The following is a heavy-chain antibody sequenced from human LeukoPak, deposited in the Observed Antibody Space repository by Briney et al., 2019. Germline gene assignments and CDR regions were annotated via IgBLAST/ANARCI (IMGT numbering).Heavy chain of an antibody. J-gene: IGHJ4*02. Sequence: TGGSLRLSCAASGFTFSSYAMSWVRQAPGKGLEWVSAISGSGGSTYYADSVKGRFTISRDNSKNTLYLQMNSLRAEDTAVYYCAKHNYGYGPHPVLYWGQGTLVTVSS. D-gene: IGHD5-18*01. V-gene: IGHV3-23*01. CDR3: AKHNYGYGPHPVLY. CDR2: ISGSGGST. CDR1: GFTFSSYA.